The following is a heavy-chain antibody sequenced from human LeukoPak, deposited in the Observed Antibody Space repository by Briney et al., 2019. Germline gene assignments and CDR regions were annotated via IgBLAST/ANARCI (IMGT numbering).Heavy chain of an antibody. Sequence: PSETLSLTCSVSGYSINNGYYWGWIRQPPGKGLEWIGSIYHSGRTYYNPSLKSRVTISVDTSKDQFSLKLGSVTAADTAVYYCAREYTGSWDNFDYWGQGTLVTVSS. V-gene: IGHV4-38-2*02. D-gene: IGHD1-26*01. CDR3: AREYTGSWDNFDY. CDR1: GYSINNGYY. CDR2: IYHSGRT. J-gene: IGHJ4*02.